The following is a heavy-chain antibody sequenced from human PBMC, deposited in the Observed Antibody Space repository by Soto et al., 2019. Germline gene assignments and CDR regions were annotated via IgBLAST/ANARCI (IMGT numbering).Heavy chain of an antibody. J-gene: IGHJ4*02. CDR2: IYWDDDK. D-gene: IGHD5-18*01. Sequence: SGPTLVNPTQTLTLTCSLSGFSVSSNGARVGWIRQPPGKALEWLALIYWDDDKKYNPSLKSRLTTTKDTSENQVVLTVTDVDPADTATYYCVHGTLGSYGHVYFDYWGQGTLVTVSS. V-gene: IGHV2-5*02. CDR1: GFSVSSNGAR. CDR3: VHGTLGSYGHVYFDY.